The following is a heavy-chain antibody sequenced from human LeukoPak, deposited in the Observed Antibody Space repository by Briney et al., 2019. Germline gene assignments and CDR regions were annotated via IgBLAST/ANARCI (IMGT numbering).Heavy chain of an antibody. J-gene: IGHJ5*02. CDR3: ARSTVTFWFDP. D-gene: IGHD4-11*01. V-gene: IGHV4-34*01. CDR1: GGSFSGYY. CDR2: INHSGST. Sequence: SETLSLTCAVYGGSFSGYYWSWIRQPPGKGLEWIGEINHSGSTNYNPSLKSRVTISVDTSKNQFSLKLSSVTAADTAVYYCARSTVTFWFDPWGQGTLVTVSS.